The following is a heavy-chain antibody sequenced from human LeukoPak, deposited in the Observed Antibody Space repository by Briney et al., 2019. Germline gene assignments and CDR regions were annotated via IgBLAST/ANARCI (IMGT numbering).Heavy chain of an antibody. J-gene: IGHJ4*02. D-gene: IGHD6-19*01. CDR1: GGSFSGYY. CDR3: ASTSSGYDY. Sequence: SETLSLTCAVYGGSFSGYYWSWIRQPPGKGLEWIGEINHSGSTNYNPSLKSRVTISVDTSKSQFSLKLSSVTAADTAVYYCASTSSGYDYWGQGTLVTVSS. CDR2: INHSGST. V-gene: IGHV4-34*01.